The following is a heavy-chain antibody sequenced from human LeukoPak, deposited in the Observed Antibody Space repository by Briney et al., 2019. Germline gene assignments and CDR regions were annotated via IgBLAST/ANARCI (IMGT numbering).Heavy chain of an antibody. Sequence: KTSETLSLTCTVSGGSISSYYWSWIRQPPGKVLEWIGYIYYSGSTNYNPSLKSRVTISVDTSKDQFSLKLNSVTAADTAVYYCARQAHSSFGIWGQGTVVTVSS. V-gene: IGHV4-59*01. CDR1: GGSISSYY. J-gene: IGHJ3*02. CDR2: IYYSGST. CDR3: ARQAHSSFGI.